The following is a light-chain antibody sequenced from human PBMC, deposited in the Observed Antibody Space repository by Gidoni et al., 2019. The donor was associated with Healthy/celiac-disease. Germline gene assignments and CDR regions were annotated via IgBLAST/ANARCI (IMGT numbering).Light chain of an antibody. J-gene: IGLJ3*02. CDR2: DVS. CDR3: SSYTSTYTGV. Sequence: QSALTQPASVSGSPGQSITISCTGTASDVGNYNYVSWYQQHPGKAPKLMIYDVSNRPSGVSNRFSGSKSGNTASLTISGLQAEDEADYYCSSYTSTYTGVFGGGTKLTVV. V-gene: IGLV2-14*01. CDR1: ASDVGNYNY.